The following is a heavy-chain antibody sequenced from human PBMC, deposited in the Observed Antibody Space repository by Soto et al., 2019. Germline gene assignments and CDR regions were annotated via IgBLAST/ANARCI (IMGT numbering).Heavy chain of an antibody. V-gene: IGHV5-10-1*01. J-gene: IGHJ6*02. CDR1: GYSFTSYL. CDR3: YNSNLTGHGMDV. Sequence: GESLKISCTGSGYSFTSYLISWVRQMPGKGLEWMGRIDPSDSYTNYSPSFQGHVTISADKSISTAYLQWSSLKASDTAMYYCYNSNLTGHGMDVWGQGTTVTVSS. D-gene: IGHD4-4*01. CDR2: IDPSDSYT.